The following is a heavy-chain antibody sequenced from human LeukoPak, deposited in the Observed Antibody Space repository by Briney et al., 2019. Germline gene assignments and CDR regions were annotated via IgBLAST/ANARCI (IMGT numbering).Heavy chain of an antibody. J-gene: IGHJ4*02. Sequence: PGGSLRLSCAASGFTFSSDAMSWVRQAPGKGLEWVANIKPDGSQIYYVDSVKGRFTISRDNAKNSLYLQMNSLRAEDTAVYYCARDLNWETYWGQGTLVTVSS. D-gene: IGHD1-1*01. V-gene: IGHV3-7*01. CDR3: ARDLNWETY. CDR1: GFTFSSDA. CDR2: IKPDGSQI.